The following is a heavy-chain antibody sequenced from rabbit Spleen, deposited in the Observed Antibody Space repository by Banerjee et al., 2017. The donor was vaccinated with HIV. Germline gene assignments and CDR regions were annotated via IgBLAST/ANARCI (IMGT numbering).Heavy chain of an antibody. CDR2: INTDYFNT. V-gene: IGHV1S40*01. Sequence: QSLEESGGDLVKPGASLTLTCTASGFSFSSGYDMCWVRQAPGKGLEWIACINTDYFNTDYAIWVNGRFTISKTSSTTVTLQMTSLTAADTATYFCARGYDGYGYLTRLDLWGQGTLVTVS. CDR3: ARGYDGYGYLTRLDL. CDR1: GFSFSSGYD. D-gene: IGHD6-1*01. J-gene: IGHJ3*01.